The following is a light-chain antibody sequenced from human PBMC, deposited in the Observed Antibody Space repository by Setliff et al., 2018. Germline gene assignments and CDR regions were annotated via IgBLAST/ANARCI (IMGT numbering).Light chain of an antibody. J-gene: IGLJ2*01. Sequence: QSVLAQPPSASGSPGQSVTISCTGTSSDVGGYNYVSWYQQQPGKAPKLMIYEVSKRPSGVPDRFSGSKSGNTVSLTVSGLQAEDEADYYCSSYAGSNNLVFGGGTKVTVL. CDR3: SSYAGSNNLV. CDR2: EVS. V-gene: IGLV2-8*01. CDR1: SSDVGGYNY.